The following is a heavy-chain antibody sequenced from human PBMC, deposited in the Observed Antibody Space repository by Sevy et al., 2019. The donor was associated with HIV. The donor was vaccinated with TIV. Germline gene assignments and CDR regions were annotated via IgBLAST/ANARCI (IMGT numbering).Heavy chain of an antibody. V-gene: IGHV3-15*01. Sequence: GRSLRLSCAASGLTFTDAWMAWVRQAPGKGLEWVGRIRSNTDGGTTEYAAPLKGRFTISRDDSKNTMYLQMNILKSADTAVYYCTTDREYSDFKGGFDYWGRGTLVTVSS. J-gene: IGHJ4*02. CDR3: TTDREYSDFKGGFDY. CDR2: IRSNTDGGTT. D-gene: IGHD4-17*01. CDR1: GLTFTDAW.